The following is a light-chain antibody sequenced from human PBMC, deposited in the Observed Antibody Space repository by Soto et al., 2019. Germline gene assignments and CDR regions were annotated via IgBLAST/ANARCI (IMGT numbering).Light chain of an antibody. CDR3: QQYTNTNNPWM. CDR2: KAS. CDR1: QNISNW. Sequence: DIQMTQSPSTLSASVGDRVTITCRASQNISNWLAWYQQKPGKAPNLLIYKASSLQNGVPSRFSGSGSGTEFTLIISGLQPDDSATYYCQQYTNTNNPWMFGQGTKVDIK. J-gene: IGKJ1*01. V-gene: IGKV1-5*03.